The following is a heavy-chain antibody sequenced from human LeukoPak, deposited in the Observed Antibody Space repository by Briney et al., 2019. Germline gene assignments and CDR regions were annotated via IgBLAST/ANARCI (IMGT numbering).Heavy chain of an antibody. D-gene: IGHD3-3*01. CDR1: GGSISSYY. J-gene: IGHJ3*02. V-gene: IGHV4-4*07. CDR2: IYASGST. Sequence: SETLSLTCTVSGGSISSYYWSWIRQPAGKGLEWIGRIYASGSTNYNPSLKGRVTISVDTSKNQFSLKLSSVTAADTAVYYCARGGSGDFWSGYFTDDAFDIWGQGTMVTVSS. CDR3: ARGGSGDFWSGYFTDDAFDI.